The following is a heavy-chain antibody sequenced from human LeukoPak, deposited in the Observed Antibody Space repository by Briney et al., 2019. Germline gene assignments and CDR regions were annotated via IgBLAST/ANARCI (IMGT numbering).Heavy chain of an antibody. J-gene: IGHJ4*02. D-gene: IGHD2-8*01. Sequence: GGSLRLSCAASAFTFSSYEMNWVRQAPGKGLEWISYISSSGDTIYYADSVKGRFTISRDNAKNSLYLRMNSLRAEDTALYYCARNWANRYFDYWGQGTLVTVSS. CDR1: AFTFSSYE. CDR2: ISSSGDTI. V-gene: IGHV3-48*03. CDR3: ARNWANRYFDY.